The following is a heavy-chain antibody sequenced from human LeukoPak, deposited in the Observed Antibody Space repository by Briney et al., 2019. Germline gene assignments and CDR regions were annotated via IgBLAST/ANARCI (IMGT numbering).Heavy chain of an antibody. Sequence: SETLSLTCTVSGGSISSYYWSWIRQPAGKGLEWIGRIYTSGSTNFNPSLKSRVTISVDKSKNQFSLKLSSVTAADTAVYYCARDLAYCGGDCPFNWFDPWGQGTLVTVSS. J-gene: IGHJ5*02. D-gene: IGHD2-21*02. V-gene: IGHV4-4*07. CDR3: ARDLAYCGGDCPFNWFDP. CDR2: IYTSGST. CDR1: GGSISSYY.